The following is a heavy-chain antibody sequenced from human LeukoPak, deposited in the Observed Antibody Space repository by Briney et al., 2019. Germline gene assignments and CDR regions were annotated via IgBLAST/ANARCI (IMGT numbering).Heavy chain of an antibody. CDR3: AKDREEYYYDSSGYSDY. CDR1: GFTFSSYA. J-gene: IGHJ4*02. Sequence: GGSLRLSCAASGFTFSSYAMSWVRQAPGKGLEWVSAISGSGGSTYYADSVKGRFTISRDNSKNTLYLQMNSLRAEDTAVYYCAKDREEYYYDSSGYSDYGGQGTLVTVSS. CDR2: ISGSGGST. V-gene: IGHV3-23*01. D-gene: IGHD3-22*01.